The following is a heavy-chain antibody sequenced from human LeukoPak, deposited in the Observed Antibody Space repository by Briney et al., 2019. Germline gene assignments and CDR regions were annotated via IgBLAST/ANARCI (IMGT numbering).Heavy chain of an antibody. CDR1: GFTFDDYG. Sequence: GGSLRLSCAASGFTFDDYGMSWVRQAPGKGLEWVSSISSSSSYIYYADSVKGRFTISRDNAKNSLYLQMNSLRAEDTAVYYCARRLGIVGATGTNWFDPWGQGTLVTVSS. CDR3: ARRLGIVGATGTNWFDP. V-gene: IGHV3-21*01. CDR2: ISSSSSYI. J-gene: IGHJ5*02. D-gene: IGHD1-26*01.